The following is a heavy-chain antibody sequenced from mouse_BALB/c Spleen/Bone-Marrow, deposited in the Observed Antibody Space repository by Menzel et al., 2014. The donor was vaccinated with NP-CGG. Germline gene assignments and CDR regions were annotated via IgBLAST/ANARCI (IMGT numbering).Heavy chain of an antibody. CDR2: ISSGSTAI. V-gene: IGHV5-17*02. J-gene: IGHJ1*01. D-gene: IGHD4-1*01. Sequence: EVMLVESGGGLVQPGRSRKLSCAASGFTFXSFGMHWVRQAPEKGLEWVAYISSGSTAICHADTVKGRFTISRDNPKNTLFLQMTSLRSEDTAMYYCARGGNWDDFDVWGAGTTVTVSS. CDR1: GFTFXSFG. CDR3: ARGGNWDDFDV.